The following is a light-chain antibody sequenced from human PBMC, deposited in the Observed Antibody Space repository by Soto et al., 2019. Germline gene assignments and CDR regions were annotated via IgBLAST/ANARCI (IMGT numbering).Light chain of an antibody. Sequence: DIQMTQSPSSLSASVGDRVTITCRASQSITNSLNWYQQKPGKAPELLIYAASSLQSAVPSRFSGSGSGTDFTLTISSLQPEDFVAYYCQQTNSVPYTFGQGTKLEIK. V-gene: IGKV1-39*01. CDR3: QQTNSVPYT. CDR2: AAS. J-gene: IGKJ2*01. CDR1: QSITNS.